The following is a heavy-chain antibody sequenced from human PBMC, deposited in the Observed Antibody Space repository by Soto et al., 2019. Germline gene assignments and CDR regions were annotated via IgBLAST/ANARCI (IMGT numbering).Heavy chain of an antibody. Sequence: EVQLLESGGGLVQPGGSLRLSCAASGFTFSSYAMSWVRQAPGKGLEWVSAISGSGGSTYYADSVKGRFTIARDNSKNTLYLQMNSLRAEDTAVYYCAKVFGVVPAYGMDVWGQGTTVTVSS. D-gene: IGHD2-2*01. CDR3: AKVFGVVPAYGMDV. CDR1: GFTFSSYA. CDR2: ISGSGGST. J-gene: IGHJ6*02. V-gene: IGHV3-23*01.